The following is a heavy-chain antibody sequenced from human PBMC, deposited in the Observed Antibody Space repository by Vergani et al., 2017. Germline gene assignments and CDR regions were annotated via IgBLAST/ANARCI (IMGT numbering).Heavy chain of an antibody. CDR3: GRDAFKGKPDVVDI. V-gene: IGHV3-30*19. CDR2: IWYDGSIT. CDR1: GFTFSSYG. J-gene: IGHJ3*02. Sequence: QVQLVESGGGVVQPGRSLRLSCAASGFTFSSYGMHWVRQAPGKGLEWVAVIWYDGSITHYGDSVKGRVTITRDNSKNTLYLQMTSLRGDDTAIYYCGRDAFKGKPDVVDIWGQGTMVTVSS.